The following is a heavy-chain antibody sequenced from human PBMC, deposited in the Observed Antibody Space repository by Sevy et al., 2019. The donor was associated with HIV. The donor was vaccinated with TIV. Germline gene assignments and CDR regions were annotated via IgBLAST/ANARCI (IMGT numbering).Heavy chain of an antibody. J-gene: IGHJ4*01. D-gene: IGHD6-19*01. Sequence: GGSLRLSCAASGFTFSSYEMNWVRQAPGKGLEWISYITLSSSTMYYADSVKGRFTISRDNAKNSLYLQMNSLRAEDTAVYYCARDRQGITVAGTAIDYWGHGTLVTVSS. CDR3: ARDRQGITVAGTAIDY. V-gene: IGHV3-48*03. CDR1: GFTFSSYE. CDR2: ITLSSSTM.